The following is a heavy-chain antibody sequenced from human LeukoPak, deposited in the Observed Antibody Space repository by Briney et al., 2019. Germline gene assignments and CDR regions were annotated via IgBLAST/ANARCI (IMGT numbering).Heavy chain of an antibody. CDR3: ARHWELLEGDHYYYYMDV. CDR2: IYTSGST. CDR1: GGSISSYY. J-gene: IGHJ6*03. D-gene: IGHD1-26*01. Sequence: KPSETLSLTCTVSGGSISSYYWSWIRQPPGKGLEWIGYIYTSGSTNYNPSLKSRVTISVDTSKNQFSLKLSSVTAADTAVYYCARHWELLEGDHYYYYMDVWGKGTTVTVSS. V-gene: IGHV4-4*09.